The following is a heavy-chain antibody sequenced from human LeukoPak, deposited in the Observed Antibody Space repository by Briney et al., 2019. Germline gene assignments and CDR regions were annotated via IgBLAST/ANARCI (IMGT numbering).Heavy chain of an antibody. Sequence: PGGSLRLSCAASGLTFSSYAMSWVRQAPGKGLEWVSAISGSGGSTYYADSVKGRFTISRDNSKNTLYLQMNSLRAEDTAVYYCAKDGGSHDAFDIWSQGTMVTVSS. CDR3: AKDGGSHDAFDI. CDR1: GLTFSSYA. CDR2: ISGSGGST. D-gene: IGHD2-15*01. J-gene: IGHJ3*02. V-gene: IGHV3-23*01.